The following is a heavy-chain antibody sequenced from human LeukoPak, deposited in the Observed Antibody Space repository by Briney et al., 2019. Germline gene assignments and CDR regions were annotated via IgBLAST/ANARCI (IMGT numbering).Heavy chain of an antibody. V-gene: IGHV4-59*01. CDR3: ARDLHYYDSSGHRYYYYYGMDV. J-gene: IGHJ6*02. CDR1: GGSISSYY. CDR2: IYYSGST. D-gene: IGHD3-22*01. Sequence: PSETLSLTCTVSGGSISSYYWSWIRQPPGKGLEWIGYIYYSGSTNNNPSLKSRVTISVDTSKNQFSLKLSSVTAADTAVYYCARDLHYYDSSGHRYYYYYGMDVWGQGTTVTVSS.